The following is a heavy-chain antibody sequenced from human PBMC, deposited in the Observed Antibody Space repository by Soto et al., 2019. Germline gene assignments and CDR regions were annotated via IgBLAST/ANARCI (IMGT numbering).Heavy chain of an antibody. CDR3: ARRGGSSSGYYYYAMDV. V-gene: IGHV4-31*03. CDR1: RDSMNSGGYY. J-gene: IGHJ6*02. Sequence: PSDTLSLTCSVCRDSMNSGGYYWSWIRQHPGKGLEWIGYIYSNGDTYYNPSLKSRVTISVDTSKNQFSLNLTSVTAADTAVYYCARRGGSSSGYYYYAMDVWGQGTTVTVSS. D-gene: IGHD6-6*01. CDR2: IYSNGDT.